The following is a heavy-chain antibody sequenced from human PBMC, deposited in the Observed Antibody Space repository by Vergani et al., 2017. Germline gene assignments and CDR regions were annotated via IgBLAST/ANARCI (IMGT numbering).Heavy chain of an antibody. CDR2: IRGIGGST. J-gene: IGHJ4*02. D-gene: IGHD3-10*01. Sequence: EVQLLESGGGLVQPGGSLRLSCAASGFTFSSYAMSWVRQAPGKGLEWVSAIRGIGGSTYYAASVKCRFTISRDNSKNTLYLQMNSLRAEDTAVYYCAKSLVLLWFGADDYWGQGTLVTVSS. V-gene: IGHV3-23*01. CDR3: AKSLVLLWFGADDY. CDR1: GFTFSSYA.